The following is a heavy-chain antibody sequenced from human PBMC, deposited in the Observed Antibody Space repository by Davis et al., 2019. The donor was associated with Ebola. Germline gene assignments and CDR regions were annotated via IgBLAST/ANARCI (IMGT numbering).Heavy chain of an antibody. D-gene: IGHD1-26*01. J-gene: IGHJ5*02. CDR3: ARDLYPGSYYRFHP. V-gene: IGHV4-59*01. Sequence: PSETLSLTCTVSGGSISSYYWSWIRQPPGKGLEWIGYIYYSGNTNYNPSLKSRVTMAVDTSKNQFSLKLSSVTAADTAVYYCARDLYPGSYYRFHPWGQGTLVTVSS. CDR2: IYYSGNT. CDR1: GGSISSYY.